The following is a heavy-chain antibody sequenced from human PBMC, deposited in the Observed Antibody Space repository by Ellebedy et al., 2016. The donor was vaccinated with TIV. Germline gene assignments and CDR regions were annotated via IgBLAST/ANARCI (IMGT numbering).Heavy chain of an antibody. J-gene: IGHJ6*02. Sequence: GESLKISCVVSGFTFSDRYMDWVRQAPGRGLEWVGRSRDKTHSFTTEYAASVKGRFIVSRDVSKNSLYLQMNSLKTEDTGVYYCARQMGTTGSVRYYGMDVWGQGTLVTVSS. CDR2: SRDKTHSFTT. CDR3: ARQMGTTGSVRYYGMDV. CDR1: GFTFSDRY. V-gene: IGHV3-72*01. D-gene: IGHD7-27*01.